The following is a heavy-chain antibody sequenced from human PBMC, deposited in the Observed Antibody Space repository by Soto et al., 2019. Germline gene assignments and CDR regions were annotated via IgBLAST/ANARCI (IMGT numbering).Heavy chain of an antibody. D-gene: IGHD6-19*01. CDR2: IYTSGST. V-gene: IGHV4-4*07. Sequence: PSETLSLTCTVSGGSISSYYWSWIRQPAGKGLEWIGRIYTSGSTNYNPSLKSRVTMSVDTSKNQFSLKLSSATAADTAVYYCAREEGDSSGWSVRVDRFDPWGQGTLVTVS. J-gene: IGHJ5*02. CDR1: GGSISSYY. CDR3: AREEGDSSGWSVRVDRFDP.